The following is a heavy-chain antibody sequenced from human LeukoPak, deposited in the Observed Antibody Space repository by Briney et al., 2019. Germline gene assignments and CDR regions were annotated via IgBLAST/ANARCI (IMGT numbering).Heavy chain of an antibody. D-gene: IGHD6-13*01. CDR3: ARDQEGSSWYQPQNYYYYGMDV. CDR1: GGSISSGGYY. Sequence: SETLSLTCTVSGGSISSGGYYWSWIRQHPGTGLEWIGYIYYSGSTYYNPSLKSRVTISVDTSKNQFSLKLSSVTAADTAVYYCARDQEGSSWYQPQNYYYYGMDVWGQGTTVTVSS. V-gene: IGHV4-31*03. J-gene: IGHJ6*02. CDR2: IYYSGST.